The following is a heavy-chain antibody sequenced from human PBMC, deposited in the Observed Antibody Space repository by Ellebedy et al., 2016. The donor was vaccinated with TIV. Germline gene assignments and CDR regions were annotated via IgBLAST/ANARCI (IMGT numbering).Heavy chain of an antibody. CDR1: GFSFSSYW. J-gene: IGHJ4*02. D-gene: IGHD1-26*01. Sequence: GESLKISCVASGFSFSSYWMSWVRQVPGKGPEWVANIKQDGSEKYYVDSVKGRFTISRDNAKNSLFLEMSSLRVDDTAVYYCVRDKIKGATTLDYWGQGTLVTISA. CDR3: VRDKIKGATTLDY. CDR2: IKQDGSEK. V-gene: IGHV3-7*03.